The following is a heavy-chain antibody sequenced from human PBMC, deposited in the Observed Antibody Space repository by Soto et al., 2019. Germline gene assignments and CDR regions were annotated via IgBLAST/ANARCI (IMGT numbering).Heavy chain of an antibody. V-gene: IGHV3-11*06. CDR2: ISSSGDST. D-gene: IGHD1-7*01. J-gene: IGHJ4*02. Sequence: QVQVVESGGGLVKPGGSLRLSCAASGFTFSDYYMGWIRQAPGKGLEWVSFISSSGDSTNYADSVKGRFTISRDNAKNSLYLQMNSLRAEDTAVYYCARGGVKGTTSRGQVYNWGQGTLVTVSS. CDR3: ARGGVKGTTSRGQVYN. CDR1: GFTFSDYY.